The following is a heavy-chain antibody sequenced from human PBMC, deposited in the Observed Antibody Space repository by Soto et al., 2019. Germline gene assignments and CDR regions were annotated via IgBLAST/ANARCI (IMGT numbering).Heavy chain of an antibody. V-gene: IGHV3-23*01. CDR2: IGGSGAYT. CDR3: AKGSSSTQFLNYYFYHMDV. Sequence: LLESGGGLVQPGGSLRLSCVASGLSFPNYAMNWVRQAPGKGLEWVSGIGGSGAYTYYADSVKGRFTISRHNSKNTVYLQMNSLRGEDTAVYYCAKGSSSTQFLNYYFYHMDVWGKGTTVSVSS. D-gene: IGHD2-2*01. J-gene: IGHJ6*03. CDR1: GLSFPNYA.